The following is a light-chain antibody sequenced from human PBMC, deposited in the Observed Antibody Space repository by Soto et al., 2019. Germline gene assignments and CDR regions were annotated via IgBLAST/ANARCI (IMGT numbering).Light chain of an antibody. V-gene: IGLV1-40*01. CDR1: SSNTGAGYD. J-gene: IGLJ2*01. Sequence: QAVVTQLPSVSGAPGQRVTISCTGSSSNTGAGYDVHWYQQLPGTAPKLLIYGNSNRPSGVPDRFSGSKSGTSASLAITGLQAEDEADYYCQSYDSSLSGFVVFGGGTKLTVL. CDR2: GNS. CDR3: QSYDSSLSGFVV.